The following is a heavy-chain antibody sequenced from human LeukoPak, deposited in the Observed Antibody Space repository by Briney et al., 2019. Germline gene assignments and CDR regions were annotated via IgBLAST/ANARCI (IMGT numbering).Heavy chain of an antibody. Sequence: ASVKVSCKASGYTFISYGISWVRQAPGQGLEWMGWISAYNGNTSYAQKLQGRVTMTRDTSTSTAYMELRSLRSDDTAVYYCARDFSSGWDLFDYWGQGTLVTVSS. J-gene: IGHJ4*02. CDR1: GYTFISYG. CDR3: ARDFSSGWDLFDY. D-gene: IGHD1-26*01. V-gene: IGHV1-18*01. CDR2: ISAYNGNT.